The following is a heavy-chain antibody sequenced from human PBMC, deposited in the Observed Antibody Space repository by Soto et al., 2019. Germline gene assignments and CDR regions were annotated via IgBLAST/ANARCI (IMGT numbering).Heavy chain of an antibody. CDR2: ISGSGGST. CDR3: AKDSYYDFWSGYPNLGFDY. V-gene: IGHV3-23*01. CDR1: GFTFSSYA. J-gene: IGHJ4*02. D-gene: IGHD3-3*01. Sequence: EVQLLESGGGLVQPGGSLRLSCAASGFTFSSYAMSWVRQAPGKGLEWVSAISGSGGSTYYADSVKGRFTISRDNSKNTLYLQMNSLRAEDTAVYYCAKDSYYDFWSGYPNLGFDYWGQGTLVTVSS.